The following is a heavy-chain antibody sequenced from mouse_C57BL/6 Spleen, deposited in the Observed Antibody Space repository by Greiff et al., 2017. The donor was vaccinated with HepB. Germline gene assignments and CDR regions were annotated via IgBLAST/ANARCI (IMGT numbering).Heavy chain of an antibody. D-gene: IGHD1-1*01. V-gene: IGHV1-64*01. J-gene: IGHJ4*01. CDR2: IHPNSGST. CDR3: ARSATVVAKAMDY. Sequence: QVQLQQPGAELVKPGASVKLSCKASGYTFTSYWMHWVKQRPGQGLEWIGMIHPNSGSTNYNEKFKNKATLTVDKSSSTAYMQLSSLTSEDSAVYYCARSATVVAKAMDYWGQGTSVTVSS. CDR1: GYTFTSYW.